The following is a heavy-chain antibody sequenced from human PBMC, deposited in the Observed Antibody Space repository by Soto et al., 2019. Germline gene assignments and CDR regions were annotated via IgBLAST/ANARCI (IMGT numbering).Heavy chain of an antibody. D-gene: IGHD6-19*01. Sequence: EASVKVSCKASGGTFSSYAISWVRQAPGQGLEWMGGIIPIFGTANYAQKFQGRVTITADESTSTAYMELSSLRSEDTAVYYCATRYSSGWFDPWGQGTLVTVSS. J-gene: IGHJ5*02. V-gene: IGHV1-69*13. CDR2: IIPIFGTA. CDR1: GGTFSSYA. CDR3: ATRYSSGWFDP.